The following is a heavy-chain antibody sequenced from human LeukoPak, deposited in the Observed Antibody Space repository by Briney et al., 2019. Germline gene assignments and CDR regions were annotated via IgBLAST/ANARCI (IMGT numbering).Heavy chain of an antibody. J-gene: IGHJ4*02. D-gene: IGHD3-3*01. V-gene: IGHV1-69*13. CDR1: GGTFSSYA. Sequence: ASVKVSCKASGGTFSSYAISWVRQAPGQGLEWMGGIIPIFGTANYAQKFQGRVTITADESTSTAYMELSSLRSDDTAVYYCARVPRGGDFWSGYLYYFDYWGQGTLVTVCS. CDR2: IIPIFGTA. CDR3: ARVPRGGDFWSGYLYYFDY.